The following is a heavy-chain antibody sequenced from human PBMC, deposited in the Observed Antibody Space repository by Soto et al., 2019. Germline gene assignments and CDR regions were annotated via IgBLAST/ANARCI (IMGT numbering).Heavy chain of an antibody. Sequence: SETLSLTCTVSGGSISSYYWSWIRQPPGKGLEWIGYIYYSGSTNHNPSLKSRVTISVDTSKNQFSLKLSSVTAADTAVYYCASGVSRVGFDPWGQGTLVTVSS. CDR2: IYYSGST. J-gene: IGHJ5*02. D-gene: IGHD2-15*01. CDR1: GGSISSYY. V-gene: IGHV4-59*01. CDR3: ASGVSRVGFDP.